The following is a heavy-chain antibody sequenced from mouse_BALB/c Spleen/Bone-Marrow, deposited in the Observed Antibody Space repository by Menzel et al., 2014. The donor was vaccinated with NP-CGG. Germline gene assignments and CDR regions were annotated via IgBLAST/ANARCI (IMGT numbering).Heavy chain of an antibody. V-gene: IGHV1S81*02. CDR1: GYTFTSYW. CDR2: INPSNGRT. D-gene: IGHD2-3*01. Sequence: AQLQQSGAELVKPGASVKLSCKASGYTFTSYWIHWVKLRPGHGLEWIGEINPSNGRTDYNEKFKNKATLTVDKSSSSAYIQLSSLTSEDSAVYYCARYDGPAWFAYWGPGTLVTVS. J-gene: IGHJ3*01. CDR3: ARYDGPAWFAY.